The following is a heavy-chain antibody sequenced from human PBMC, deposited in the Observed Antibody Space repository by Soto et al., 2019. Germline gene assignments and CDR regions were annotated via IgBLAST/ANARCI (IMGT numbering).Heavy chain of an antibody. V-gene: IGHV4-34*01. Sequence: SETLSLTCAVYGGSFSGYYWSWIRQPPGKGLEWIGEINHSGSTNYNPSLNSRVTISVDTSQNQFSLNLSSLTAADTAVYYCARGLRPAACILVPFDPWGHGTLLTVSS. J-gene: IGHJ5*02. CDR1: GGSFSGYY. D-gene: IGHD6-13*01. CDR2: INHSGST. CDR3: ARGLRPAACILVPFDP.